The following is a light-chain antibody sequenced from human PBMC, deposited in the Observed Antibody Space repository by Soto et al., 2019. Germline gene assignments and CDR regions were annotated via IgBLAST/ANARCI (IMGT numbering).Light chain of an antibody. Sequence: DNQMTQSPSSLSASVGDRVTITCQASQDISNYLNWYQQNPGKAPKLLNYDASNLETRVPSRFSGSGSGTDFTCTISSLKTEDIATYYCQQYDNLPITFGQGKRLEIK. V-gene: IGKV1-33*01. CDR1: QDISNY. J-gene: IGKJ5*01. CDR2: DAS. CDR3: QQYDNLPIT.